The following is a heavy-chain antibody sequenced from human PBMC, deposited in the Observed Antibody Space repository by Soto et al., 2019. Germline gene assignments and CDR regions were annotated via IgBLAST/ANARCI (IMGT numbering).Heavy chain of an antibody. J-gene: IGHJ4*02. CDR1: GGSISRGGYY. D-gene: IGHD5-18*01. V-gene: IGHV4-31*03. Sequence: TLSLACTVSGGSISRGGYYWSFIRQHPGKGLEWIGYIYYSGSTYYNPSLKSRVTISVDTSKNQFSLKLSSVNAADTAVYYCARSGYSYGPNPLLYWGQGTLVTVS. CDR3: ARSGYSYGPNPLLY. CDR2: IYYSGST.